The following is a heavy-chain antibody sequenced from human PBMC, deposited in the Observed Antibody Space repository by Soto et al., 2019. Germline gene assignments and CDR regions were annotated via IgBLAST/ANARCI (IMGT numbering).Heavy chain of an antibody. CDR3: ARQGFGPLHGLVDV. J-gene: IGHJ6*02. CDR1: GDSISSSY. CDR2: IYYSGST. V-gene: IGHV4-59*08. Sequence: SETLYLTCTVSGDSISSSYWSWIRQSPGKGLEWIGYIYYSGSTNYNASLKSRVTISVDTSKNQFSLKLSSVTAADTAVYYCARQGFGPLHGLVDVWGQGTTVTVSS. D-gene: IGHD3-10*01.